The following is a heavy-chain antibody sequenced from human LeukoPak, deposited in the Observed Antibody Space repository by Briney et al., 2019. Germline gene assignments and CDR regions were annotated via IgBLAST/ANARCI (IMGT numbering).Heavy chain of an antibody. CDR3: ARDFEPGGGVDY. V-gene: IGHV3-74*01. Sequence: GGSLRLSCAASGFTFNSHWMHWVRQGPGKGLVWVSRINSDGRSTSYADSVKGRFTISRDNAKNSLYLQMNSLRAEDTAVYYCARDFEPGGGVDYWGQGTLVTVSS. J-gene: IGHJ4*02. CDR1: GFTFNSHW. D-gene: IGHD3-16*01. CDR2: INSDGRST.